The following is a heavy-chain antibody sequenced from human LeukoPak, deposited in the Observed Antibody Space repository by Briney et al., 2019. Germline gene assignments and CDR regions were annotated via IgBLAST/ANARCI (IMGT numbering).Heavy chain of an antibody. CDR3: ARGTLGFARALHH. CDR1: GGSISSYY. CDR2: IYYSGST. J-gene: IGHJ5*02. D-gene: IGHD6-6*01. V-gene: IGHV4-59*08. Sequence: PSETLSLTCTVSGGSISSYYWSWIRQPPGKGLEWIGYIYYSGSTNYNPPLKSRVTISVDTSKNQFSLKLSSVTAADTAVYYCARGTLGFARALHHWGQGTLVTVSS.